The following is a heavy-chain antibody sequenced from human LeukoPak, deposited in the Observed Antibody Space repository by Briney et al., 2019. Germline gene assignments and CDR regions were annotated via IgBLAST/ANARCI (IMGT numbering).Heavy chain of an antibody. CDR3: AKDGVYYDSSGYYYYFDY. CDR2: ISYDGSNK. J-gene: IGHJ4*02. D-gene: IGHD3-22*01. V-gene: IGHV3-30*18. Sequence: GGSLRLSCAASGFTFSSYGMHWVRQAPGKGLEWVAVISYDGSNKYYADSVKGRFTISRDNSKNTLYLQMNSLRAEDTAVYCCAKDGVYYDSSGYYYYFDYWGQGTLVTVSS. CDR1: GFTFSSYG.